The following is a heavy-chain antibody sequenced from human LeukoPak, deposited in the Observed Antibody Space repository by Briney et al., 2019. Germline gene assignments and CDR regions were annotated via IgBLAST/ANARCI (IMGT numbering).Heavy chain of an antibody. Sequence: KTSETLSLTYTVSGGSISSGGYYWSWIRQHPGKGLEWIGYIYYSGSTYYNPSLKSRVTKSVDTSKNQFSLKLSSVTAADTAVYYCARVGYDILTGFSDYWGQGTLVSVAS. J-gene: IGHJ4*02. V-gene: IGHV4-31*03. CDR1: GGSISSGGYY. D-gene: IGHD3-9*01. CDR3: ARVGYDILTGFSDY. CDR2: IYYSGST.